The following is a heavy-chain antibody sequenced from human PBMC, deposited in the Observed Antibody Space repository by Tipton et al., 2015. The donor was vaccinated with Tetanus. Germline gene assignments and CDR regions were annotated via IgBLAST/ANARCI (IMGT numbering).Heavy chain of an antibody. J-gene: IGHJ4*02. CDR3: PTSGIVGSGYRVDY. D-gene: IGHD1-26*01. V-gene: IGHV3-33*01. Sequence: SLRLSCAASGFIFSSYGIHWVRQAPGKGLEWLAVSWYDGTDKYYADSVKGRFTISRDNSKNTLYLQMNSLKTEDTAVYYCPTSGIVGSGYRVDYWGRGTLVVVSS. CDR2: SWYDGTDK. CDR1: GFIFSSYG.